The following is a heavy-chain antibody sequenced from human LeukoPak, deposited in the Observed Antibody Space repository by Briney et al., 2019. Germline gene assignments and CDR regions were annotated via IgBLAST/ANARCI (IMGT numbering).Heavy chain of an antibody. CDR3: PTNEALDI. J-gene: IGHJ3*02. CDR2: IKTKSGGGETT. V-gene: IGHV3-15*01. Sequence: GGSLRLSCAASGFTFSNAWMSWVRQAPGKGLEWVGRIKTKSGGGETTDYAAPVKGRFTVSRDDSKNTLYLQMNSLKTEDTALYYGPTNEALDIWGQGTMVT. CDR1: GFTFSNAW.